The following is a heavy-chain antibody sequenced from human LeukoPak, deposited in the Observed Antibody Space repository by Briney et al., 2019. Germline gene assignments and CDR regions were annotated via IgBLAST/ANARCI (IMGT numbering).Heavy chain of an antibody. D-gene: IGHD1-1*01. J-gene: IGHJ3*02. CDR1: GFTFSSDS. CDR2: ISSSSYI. V-gene: IGHV3-21*01. CDR3: ARTYDDAFDI. Sequence: GGSLRLSCAASGFTFSSDSMNWVRQAPGKGLEWVSAISSSSYIYYADSVKGRFTISRDNAKNSLYLQMNSLRAEDTAVYYCARTYDDAFDIWGQGTMVTVSS.